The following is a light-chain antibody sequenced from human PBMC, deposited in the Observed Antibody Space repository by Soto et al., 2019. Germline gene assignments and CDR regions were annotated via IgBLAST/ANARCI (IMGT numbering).Light chain of an antibody. J-gene: IGKJ1*01. CDR2: DAS. Sequence: DIQMTQSPSTLSASVGDRVTLTCRASQSISSWLAWYQQKPGKAPKILIYDASSLESGVPSRFSGSGSGTEFILSINNLQPEDFASYFCLQVYPFPRTFGLGTKVDIK. V-gene: IGKV1-5*01. CDR3: LQVYPFPRT. CDR1: QSISSW.